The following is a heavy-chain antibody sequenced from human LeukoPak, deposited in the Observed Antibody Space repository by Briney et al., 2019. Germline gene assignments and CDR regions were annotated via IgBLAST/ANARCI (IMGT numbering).Heavy chain of an antibody. J-gene: IGHJ4*02. CDR2: IYNSGST. Sequence: SETLSLTCTVSGGSIRSYHWSWMRQPPGKGLEWIWYIYNSGSTNYNPSLKSRVTISVDTSKNQFSLKLSSVTAADTAVYYCARRYYYDSHHDSWGQGTLVTVSS. V-gene: IGHV4-59*08. CDR3: ARRYYYDSHHDS. D-gene: IGHD3-22*01. CDR1: GGSIRSYH.